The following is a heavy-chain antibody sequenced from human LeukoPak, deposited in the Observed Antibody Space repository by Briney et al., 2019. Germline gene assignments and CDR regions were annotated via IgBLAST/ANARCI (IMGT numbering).Heavy chain of an antibody. D-gene: IGHD5-18*01. J-gene: IGHJ4*02. CDR2: IYSGGST. Sequence: PGGSLRLSCAASGFTVSSNYMSWVRQAPGMGLEWVSLIYSGGSTYYADSVKGRFTISRDNSKNTLYLQMNSLRAEDTAVYYCAREENSYGHSYFDYWGQGTLVTVSS. CDR1: GFTVSSNY. V-gene: IGHV3-53*01. CDR3: AREENSYGHSYFDY.